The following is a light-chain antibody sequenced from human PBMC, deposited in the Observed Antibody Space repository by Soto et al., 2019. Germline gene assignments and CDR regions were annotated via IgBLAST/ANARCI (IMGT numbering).Light chain of an antibody. V-gene: IGLV2-23*02. Sequence: QSALTQPASVSGSPGQSITISCTGASSDFGSYDLVSWYQHHPGKAPKLMIYKVNKRPSGFSNRFSGSKSGNTASLTISGLQAEDEADYYCSSYVGTTNLIFGGGTQLTVL. CDR3: SSYVGTTNLI. CDR1: SSDFGSYDL. CDR2: KVN. J-gene: IGLJ2*01.